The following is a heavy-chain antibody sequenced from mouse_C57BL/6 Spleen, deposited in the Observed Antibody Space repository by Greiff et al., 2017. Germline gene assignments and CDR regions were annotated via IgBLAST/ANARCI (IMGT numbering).Heavy chain of an antibody. Sequence: VQLQQSGAELVRPGTSVKVSCKASGYAFTNYLIEWVKQRPGQGLEWIGVINPGSGGTNYNEKFKGKATLTADKSSSTAYMQLSSLTSEDSAVYFCARYWEGDYAMDYWGQGTSVTVSS. CDR1: GYAFTNYL. J-gene: IGHJ4*01. V-gene: IGHV1-54*01. D-gene: IGHD4-1*01. CDR3: ARYWEGDYAMDY. CDR2: INPGSGGT.